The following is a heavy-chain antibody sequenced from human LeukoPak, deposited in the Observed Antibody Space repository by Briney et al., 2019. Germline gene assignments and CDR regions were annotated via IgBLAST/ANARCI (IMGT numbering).Heavy chain of an antibody. CDR2: ISPDGRIQ. Sequence: GRSLRLSCAASGFTFNIYTIHWVRQAPGKGLERVATISPDGRIQYYVDSVTGRFTVSRDNSMNALSLEMNNLRTEDTAVYYCARVPGVAPDYWGQGTLVIVSS. V-gene: IGHV3-30*04. CDR3: ARVPGVAPDY. J-gene: IGHJ4*02. D-gene: IGHD2-21*01. CDR1: GFTFNIYT.